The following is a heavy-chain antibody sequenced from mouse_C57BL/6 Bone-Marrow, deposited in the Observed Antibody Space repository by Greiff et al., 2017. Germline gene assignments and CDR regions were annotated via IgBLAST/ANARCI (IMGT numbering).Heavy chain of an antibody. CDR1: GYTFTSYG. V-gene: IGHV1-81*01. CDR3: ARYQGNYAFAY. D-gene: IGHD2-1*01. CDR2: IYPRSGNT. J-gene: IGHJ3*01. Sequence: QVQLQQSGAELARPGASVKLSCKASGYTFTSYGISWVKQRTGQGLEWIGEIYPRSGNTYYNEKFKGKATLTADKSSSTAYMELRSLTSEDSAVYFCARYQGNYAFAYWGQGTLVTVSA.